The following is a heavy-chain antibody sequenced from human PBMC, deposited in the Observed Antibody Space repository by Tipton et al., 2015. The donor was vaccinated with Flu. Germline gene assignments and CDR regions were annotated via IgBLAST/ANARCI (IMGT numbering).Heavy chain of an antibody. J-gene: IGHJ4*02. D-gene: IGHD5-12*01. Sequence: QVQLVQSGGGVVQPGGSLRLSCAASGFPFSYYGMHWVRQAPGEGLDWVAFIRYDGSNKYYAGSVEGRFTISRDNSINTVYLQMNSLSADDTAVYYCARVYRTYYFDYWGQGTLVAVSS. CDR1: GFPFSYYG. CDR2: IRYDGSNK. V-gene: IGHV3-30*02. CDR3: ARVYRTYYFDY.